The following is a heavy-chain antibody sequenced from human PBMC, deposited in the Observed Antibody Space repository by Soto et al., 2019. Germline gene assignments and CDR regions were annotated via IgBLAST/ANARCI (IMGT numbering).Heavy chain of an antibody. Sequence: SVKVSCKASGGTFSSYAISWVRQAPGQGLEWMGGIIPIFGTANYAQKFQGRVTITADESTSTAYMELSSLRSEDTAVYYCARGLRAAGTELYFDYWGQGTLVTVSS. V-gene: IGHV1-69*13. D-gene: IGHD6-13*01. CDR1: GGTFSSYA. CDR2: IIPIFGTA. CDR3: ARGLRAAGTELYFDY. J-gene: IGHJ4*02.